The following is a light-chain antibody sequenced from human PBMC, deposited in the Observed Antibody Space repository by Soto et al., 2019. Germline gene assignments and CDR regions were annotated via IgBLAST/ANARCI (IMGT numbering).Light chain of an antibody. Sequence: QSALNQPASVSGSPGHSITISCTGTSSDVGGYNYVSWYQQHPGKAPKLMIYDVSNRPSGVSNRFSGSKSGNTASLTISGLQAEDEADYYCSSYTSSSTLVVFGGGTQLTVL. CDR2: DVS. J-gene: IGLJ2*01. CDR3: SSYTSSSTLVV. CDR1: SSDVGGYNY. V-gene: IGLV2-14*01.